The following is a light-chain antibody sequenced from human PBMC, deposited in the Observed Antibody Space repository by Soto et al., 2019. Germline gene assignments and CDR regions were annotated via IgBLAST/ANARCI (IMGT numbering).Light chain of an antibody. J-gene: IGLJ1*01. Sequence: QSVLTQPASVCGSPGQSIAISCTGTSSDVGGYNYVSWYQQHPGKAPKLMISEVSNRPSGVSNRFSGSKSGNTASLTISGLQAEDEADYYCSSYTSSSTYVFGTGTKLTVL. CDR1: SSDVGGYNY. V-gene: IGLV2-14*01. CDR2: EVS. CDR3: SSYTSSSTYV.